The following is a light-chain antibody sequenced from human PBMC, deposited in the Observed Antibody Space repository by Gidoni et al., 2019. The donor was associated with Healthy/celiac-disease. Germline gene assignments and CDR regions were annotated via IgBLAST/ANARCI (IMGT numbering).Light chain of an antibody. V-gene: IGKV3-11*01. CDR2: DAS. J-gene: IGKJ1*01. CDR3: QQRSNWPRT. CDR1: QSVSSY. Sequence: EIVLPQSPATLSLSPGERATLSCRDSQSVSSYLAWYQQKPGQAPRLLIYDASNRATGIPARFSGSGSGTDFTLTISSLEPEDVAVYYCQQRSNWPRTFGQGTKVEIK.